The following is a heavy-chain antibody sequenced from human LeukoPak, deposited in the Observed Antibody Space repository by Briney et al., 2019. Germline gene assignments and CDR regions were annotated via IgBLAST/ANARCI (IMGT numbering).Heavy chain of an antibody. CDR3: TTEKHGEHRWGMDV. D-gene: IGHD4-17*01. CDR1: GFTFTDTW. V-gene: IGHV3-15*01. CDR2: IKSLSNGGTS. Sequence: PGGSLRLSCAASGFTFTDTWMSWVRQAPGRGLEWVGRIKSLSNGGTSEYAAPVEGRSTISRDESEDTLFLQMNSLKSEDTAIYYCTTEKHGEHRWGMDVWGHGTTVTVSS. J-gene: IGHJ6*02.